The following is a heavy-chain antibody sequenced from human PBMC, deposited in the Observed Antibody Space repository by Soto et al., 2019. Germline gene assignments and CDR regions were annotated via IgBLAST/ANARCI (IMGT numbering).Heavy chain of an antibody. CDR2: ISSSSSYI. Sequence: SLRLSCAASGFTFSSYSMNWVRQAPGKGLEWVSSISSSSSYIYYADSVKGRFTISRDNAKNSLYLQMNSLRAEDTAVYYCAGRTGRIKIFGMGSSREADYWGQGTLVTVSS. J-gene: IGHJ4*02. CDR1: GFTFSSYS. D-gene: IGHD3-3*01. V-gene: IGHV3-21*01. CDR3: AGRTGRIKIFGMGSSREADY.